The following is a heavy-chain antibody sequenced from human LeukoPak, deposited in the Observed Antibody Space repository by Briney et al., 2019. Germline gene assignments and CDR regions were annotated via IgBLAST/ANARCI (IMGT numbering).Heavy chain of an antibody. J-gene: IGHJ4*02. Sequence: PSETLSLTCTVAGGSISSYYWSWIRQPPGKGLEWIGYIYYSGSTNYNPSLKSRVTISVDTSKNQFSLKLSSVTAADTAVYYCARRVAAAGLPFDYWGQGTLVTVSS. V-gene: IGHV4-59*01. CDR3: ARRVAAAGLPFDY. D-gene: IGHD6-13*01. CDR1: GGSISSYY. CDR2: IYYSGST.